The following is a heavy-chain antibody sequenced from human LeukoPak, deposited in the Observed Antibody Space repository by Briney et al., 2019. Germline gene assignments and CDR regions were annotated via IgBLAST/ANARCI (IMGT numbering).Heavy chain of an antibody. CDR1: GGSVSSGLHY. D-gene: IGHD2-2*01. V-gene: IGHV4-61*01. J-gene: IGHJ5*02. Sequence: LETLSLTCTVSGGSVSSGLHYWNWIRQPPGKGLEWIGYIYYRGSTDYNPSLKSRVTMSVDTSKNQFSLKLRSVTAADTAVYYCARDSHFCSGISCDLGWFDPWGQGTLVTVSS. CDR3: ARDSHFCSGISCDLGWFDP. CDR2: IYYRGST.